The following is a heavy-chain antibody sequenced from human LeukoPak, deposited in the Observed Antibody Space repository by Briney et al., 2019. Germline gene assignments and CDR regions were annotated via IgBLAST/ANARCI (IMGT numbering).Heavy chain of an antibody. Sequence: GGSLRLSCAASGFTFSSYCMNWVRQAPGKGLEWVSSISSSSSYIYYADSVKGRFTISRDNAKNSLYLQMNSLRAEDTAVYYCAKNRVPTAITPDSWGQGTLVTVSS. CDR1: GFTFSSYC. CDR3: AKNRVPTAITPDS. CDR2: ISSSSSYI. D-gene: IGHD2-2*02. V-gene: IGHV3-21*01. J-gene: IGHJ5*01.